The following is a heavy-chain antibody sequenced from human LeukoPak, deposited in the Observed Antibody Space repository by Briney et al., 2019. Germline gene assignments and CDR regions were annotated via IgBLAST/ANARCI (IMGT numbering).Heavy chain of an antibody. CDR1: GFTFSSYS. CDR2: ISSSSSYI. Sequence: GGSLRLSCAASGFTFSSYSMNWVRQAPGKGLEWVSSISSSSSYIYYADSVKGRFTISRDNAKISLYLQMNSLRAEDTAIYYCARDHYYYYMDVWGKGTTVTVSS. CDR3: ARDHYYYYMDV. J-gene: IGHJ6*03. V-gene: IGHV3-21*01.